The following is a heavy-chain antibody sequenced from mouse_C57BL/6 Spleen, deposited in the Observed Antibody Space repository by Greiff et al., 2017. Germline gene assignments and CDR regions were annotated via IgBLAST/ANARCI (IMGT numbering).Heavy chain of an antibody. CDR2: IYPGDGDT. D-gene: IGHD1-1*01. J-gene: IGHJ1*03. CDR3: ARLSTAVVARYFDV. V-gene: IGHV1-80*01. CDR1: GYAFSSYW. Sequence: QVQLKQSGAELVKPGASVKISCKASGYAFSSYWMNWVKQRPGKGLEWIGQIYPGDGDTNYNGKFKGKATLTAGKSSSTAYMQLSSLTSEDSAVYFCARLSTAVVARYFDVWGTGTTVTVSS.